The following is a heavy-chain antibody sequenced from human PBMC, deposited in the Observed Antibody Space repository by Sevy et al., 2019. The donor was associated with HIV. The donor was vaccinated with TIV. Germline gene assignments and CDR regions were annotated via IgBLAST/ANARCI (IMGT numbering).Heavy chain of an antibody. D-gene: IGHD2-8*01. CDR1: GFTFTNYW. CDR3: TSDMYGIDY. Sequence: GGSLRLSCAASGFTFTNYWMHWVRQAPGKGLGWVSRVDNDGSGTNYADSVKGRFTISRDNAKNTVYLQMNSLRAEDTAVYYCTSDMYGIDYWGQGTLVTVSS. V-gene: IGHV3-74*01. J-gene: IGHJ4*02. CDR2: VDNDGSGT.